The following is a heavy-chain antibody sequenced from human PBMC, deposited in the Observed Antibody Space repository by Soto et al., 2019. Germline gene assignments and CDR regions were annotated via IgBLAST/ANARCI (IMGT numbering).Heavy chain of an antibody. D-gene: IGHD6-13*01. V-gene: IGHV3-15*07. CDR3: TTTPYLDSSSWYHFDY. J-gene: IGHJ4*02. CDR1: GFTFSNAW. CDR2: IKSKTDGGTT. Sequence: GGSLRLSCAASGFTFSNAWMNWVLQAPWKGLEWVGRIKSKTDGGTTDYAAPVKGRFTISRDDSKNTLYLQMNSLKTEDTAVYYCTTTPYLDSSSWYHFDYWGQGTLVTVSS.